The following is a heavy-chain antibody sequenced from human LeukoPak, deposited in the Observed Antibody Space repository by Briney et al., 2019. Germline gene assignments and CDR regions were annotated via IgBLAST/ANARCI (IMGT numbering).Heavy chain of an antibody. V-gene: IGHV3-23*01. J-gene: IGHJ4*02. CDR1: GFTFSNYA. CDR2: ISGSASST. CDR3: ARDFEVLGFDY. D-gene: IGHD4/OR15-4a*01. Sequence: GGSLRLSCAASGFTFSNYAMSWVRQAPGKGLEWVSAISGSASSTYYADSVKGRFTISRDNAKNSLYLQMNSLRAEDTAVYYCARDFEVLGFDYWGQGTLVTVSS.